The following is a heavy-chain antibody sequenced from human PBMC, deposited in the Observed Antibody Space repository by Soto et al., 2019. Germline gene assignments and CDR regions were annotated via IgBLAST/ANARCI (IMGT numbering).Heavy chain of an antibody. V-gene: IGHV3-9*01. CDR1: GFTFDDYV. Sequence: LRLSCAASGFTFDDYVMHWVRQAPGKGLGSVRGLSWHSGSTDYADSVKGRFTISRDNARNSLYLQMNSLRPEDTPFYDCAKDRRPQYSSTWYPDAFDIWGQGTMVTVSS. D-gene: IGHD6-13*01. CDR2: LSWHSGST. CDR3: AKDRRPQYSSTWYPDAFDI. J-gene: IGHJ3*02.